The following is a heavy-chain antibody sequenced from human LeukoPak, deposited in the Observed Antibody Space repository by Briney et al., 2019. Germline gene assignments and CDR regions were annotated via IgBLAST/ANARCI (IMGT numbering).Heavy chain of an antibody. J-gene: IGHJ4*02. CDR2: IQYNGNT. V-gene: IGHV4-59*01. CDR1: GGSISGYY. Sequence: PSETLSLTCTVSGGSISGYYWSWIRQPPGKGLEWIGLIQYNGNTNYNPSLKSRITISVDTSNNDFSLNVRSVTAAGTAVYYCARVLIDSSGWYHFDSWGQGTLVTVSS. D-gene: IGHD6-19*01. CDR3: ARVLIDSSGWYHFDS.